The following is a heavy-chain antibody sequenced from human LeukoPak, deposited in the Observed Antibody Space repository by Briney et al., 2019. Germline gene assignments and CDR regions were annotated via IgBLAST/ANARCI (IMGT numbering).Heavy chain of an antibody. CDR2: INPSGGST. CDR3: ARGGQMNSSGWYAWYFDL. D-gene: IGHD6-19*01. V-gene: IGHV1-46*01. Sequence: GASVKVSCKASGYTFTSYYMHWVRQAPGQGLEWMGIINPSGGSTSYAQKFQGRVTMTRDTSTSTVYMELSSLRSEDTAVYYCARGGQMNSSGWYAWYFDLWGRGTLVTVSS. J-gene: IGHJ2*01. CDR1: GYTFTSYY.